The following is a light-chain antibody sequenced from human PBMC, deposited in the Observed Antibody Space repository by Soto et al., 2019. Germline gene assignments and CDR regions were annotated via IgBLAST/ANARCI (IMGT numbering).Light chain of an antibody. Sequence: EVVMTQYPATLSVSPGEGATLSCRASQSVRSNLAWYQKKPGQSHRLLIYGASTRATAVPARFSGSGSGTEFTLTISSLQSEDFAVYYCQQYDNWPLTFGGGTQVEIK. CDR2: GAS. CDR1: QSVRSN. V-gene: IGKV3-15*01. CDR3: QQYDNWPLT. J-gene: IGKJ4*01.